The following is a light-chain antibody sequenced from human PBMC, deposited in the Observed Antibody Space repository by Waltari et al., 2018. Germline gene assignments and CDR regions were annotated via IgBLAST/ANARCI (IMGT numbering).Light chain of an antibody. CDR3: QQRSNWPLT. J-gene: IGKJ4*01. V-gene: IGKV3-11*01. CDR2: DAS. CDR1: QSVSVY. Sequence: EIVLTQSPVPLSLSPGGGATLSCRASQSVSVYLAWYQLKPGQAPRLLIYDASNRDTGIPARFSGSGSGTDFTLTISSLEPEDFAVYYCQQRSNWPLTFGGGTKVDIK.